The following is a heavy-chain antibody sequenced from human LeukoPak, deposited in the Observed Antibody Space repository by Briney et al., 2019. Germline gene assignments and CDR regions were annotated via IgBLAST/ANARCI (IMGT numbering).Heavy chain of an antibody. D-gene: IGHD3-3*01. CDR3: ARVGWPYYDFWSGYYGGSDYYYYMDV. CDR2: ISSSSSTI. CDR1: GFTFSSYS. V-gene: IGHV3-48*04. Sequence: GGSLRLSCAASGFTFSSYSMNWVRQAPGKGLEWISYISSSSSTIYYADSVKGRFTISRDNAKNSLYLQMNSLRADDTAVYYCARVGWPYYDFWSGYYGGSDYYYYMDVWGKGTTVTVSS. J-gene: IGHJ6*03.